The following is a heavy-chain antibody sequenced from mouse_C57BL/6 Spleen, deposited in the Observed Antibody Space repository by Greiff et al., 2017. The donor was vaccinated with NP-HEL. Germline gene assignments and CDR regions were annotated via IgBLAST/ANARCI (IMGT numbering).Heavy chain of an antibody. Sequence: VQLQQSGPVLVKPGASVKMSCKASGYTFTDYYMNWVKQSHGKSLEWIGVINPYNGGTSYNQKFKGKATLTVDKSSSTAYMELNSLTSEDSAVYYCASGGFYDYDVGPFDDWGKGTTLTVSS. V-gene: IGHV1-19*01. CDR1: GYTFTDYY. CDR2: INPYNGGT. D-gene: IGHD2-4*01. J-gene: IGHJ2*01. CDR3: ASGGFYDYDVGPFDD.